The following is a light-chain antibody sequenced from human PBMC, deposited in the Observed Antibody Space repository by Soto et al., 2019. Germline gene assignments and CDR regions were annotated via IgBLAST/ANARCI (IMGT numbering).Light chain of an antibody. J-gene: IGLJ1*01. CDR2: EVT. V-gene: IGLV2-8*01. CDR1: SSDIGAYDY. Sequence: QSVLTQPPSASGSPGQSVTISCTGTSSDIGAYDYVSWYQQHPGKAPKLIIYEVTKRPSGVPDRFSASKSGNTASLTVSGLQAEHEADYYCSSYAGSGILYVFGAGTKVTVL. CDR3: SSYAGSGILYV.